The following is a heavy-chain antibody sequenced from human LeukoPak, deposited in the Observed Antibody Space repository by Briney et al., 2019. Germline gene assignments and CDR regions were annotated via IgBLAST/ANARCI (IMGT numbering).Heavy chain of an antibody. J-gene: IGHJ3*02. CDR3: ARDGRYSYGDAFDI. V-gene: IGHV4-4*07. CDR1: GGSISSYY. D-gene: IGHD5-18*01. Sequence: ASQTLSLTCTVSGGSISSYYWSWIRQPAGKGLEWVGRLYSSGSTNYNPSLKSRVTMSVDTSKNQFSLRLSSVTAADTAIYYCARDGRYSYGDAFDIWGQGTMVTVSS. CDR2: LYSSGST.